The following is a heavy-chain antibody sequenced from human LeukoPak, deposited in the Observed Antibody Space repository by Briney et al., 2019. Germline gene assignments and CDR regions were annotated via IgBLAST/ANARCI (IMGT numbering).Heavy chain of an antibody. CDR1: GFTVSNNY. V-gene: IGHV3-66*02. CDR3: AGRRVLDASFDY. CDR2: IYSGDNT. J-gene: IGHJ4*02. D-gene: IGHD3-16*01. Sequence: PGGSLRLSCAASGFTVSNNYMSWVRQAPGKGLEWVSVIYSGDNTYYVESVKGRFTISRDNSMNTLFLQMNRLRAEDTAVYYCAGRRVLDASFDYWGQGTLVTVSS.